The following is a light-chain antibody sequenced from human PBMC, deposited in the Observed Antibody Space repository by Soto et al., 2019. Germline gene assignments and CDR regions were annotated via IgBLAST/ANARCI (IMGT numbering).Light chain of an antibody. Sequence: IQLTQSPSSLSASVGDRVTISCRASQGIANLLAWYQQKPGKAPKLLISGASTLQSGVQSRFSGSGSGTDFTLTISSLQPEDFPTYYCQQFNSCPIPFGPGTKVDSK. CDR3: QQFNSCPIP. V-gene: IGKV1-9*01. J-gene: IGKJ3*01. CDR2: GAS. CDR1: QGIANL.